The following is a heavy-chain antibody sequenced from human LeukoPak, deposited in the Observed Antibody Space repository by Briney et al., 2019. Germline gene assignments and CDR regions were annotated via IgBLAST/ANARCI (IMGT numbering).Heavy chain of an antibody. CDR2: INGRSSII. Sequence: PGGSLRLSCAASGFTISSYSMNWVRQAPGKGLEWVSFINGRSSIISYADSVEGRFTISRDDAKNSLYLQMNSLRVEDTAVYYCARVQGSSSSWHTSAHDAFDIWGQGTMVTVSS. D-gene: IGHD6-13*01. CDR1: GFTISSYS. J-gene: IGHJ3*02. V-gene: IGHV3-48*01. CDR3: ARVQGSSSSWHTSAHDAFDI.